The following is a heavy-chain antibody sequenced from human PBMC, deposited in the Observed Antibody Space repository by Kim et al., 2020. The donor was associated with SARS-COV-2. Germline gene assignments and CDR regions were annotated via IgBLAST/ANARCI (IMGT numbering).Heavy chain of an antibody. D-gene: IGHD3-22*01. CDR3: ARGFTPRPYYYDSSGYQIDYYYGMDV. V-gene: IGHV1-69*13. CDR1: GGTFSSYA. CDR2: IIPIFGTA. Sequence: SVKVSCKASGGTFSSYAISWVRQAPGQGLEWMGGIIPIFGTANYAQKFQGRVTITADESTSTAYMELSSLRSEDTAVYYCARGFTPRPYYYDSSGYQIDYYYGMDVWGQGTTVTVSS. J-gene: IGHJ6*02.